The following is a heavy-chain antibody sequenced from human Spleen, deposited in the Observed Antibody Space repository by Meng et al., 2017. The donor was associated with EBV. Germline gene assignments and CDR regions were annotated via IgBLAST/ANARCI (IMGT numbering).Heavy chain of an antibody. CDR2: VYWDDDK. CDR1: GFSLSSLGVG. CDR3: AHIIAARPFDY. D-gene: IGHD6-6*01. J-gene: IGHJ4*02. Sequence: QITLKESGPTLVKPTQTVTLTCMFSGFSLSSLGVGVYWIRQPPGKAPEWLALVYWDDDKRYSSSLKSRLTITKDTSKNQVVLTMTNMDPVDAATYYCAHIIAARPFDYWGQGTLVTVSS. V-gene: IGHV2-5*02.